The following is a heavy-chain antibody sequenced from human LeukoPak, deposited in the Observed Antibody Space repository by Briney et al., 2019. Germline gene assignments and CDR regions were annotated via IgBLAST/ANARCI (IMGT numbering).Heavy chain of an antibody. J-gene: IGHJ4*02. Sequence: GASVKVSCKAFGYTFTNYGINWVRQAPGQGLEWMGWISGYNGNTKYAQNFQGRVTMTTDTSTSTGYMEVRSLISNDTAVYYCARAYYYDTSGYYQFDYWGQGTLVTVSS. D-gene: IGHD3-22*01. CDR2: ISGYNGNT. V-gene: IGHV1-18*01. CDR3: ARAYYYDTSGYYQFDY. CDR1: GYTFTNYG.